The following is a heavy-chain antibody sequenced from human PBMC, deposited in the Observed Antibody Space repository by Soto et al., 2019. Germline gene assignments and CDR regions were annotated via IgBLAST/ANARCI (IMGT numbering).Heavy chain of an antibody. CDR3: ARARGYYDSSGYYYGWYFDL. D-gene: IGHD3-22*01. CDR1: GGTFSSYA. Sequence: QVQLVQSGAEVKKPGSSVKVSCKASGGTFSSYAISWVRQAPGQGLEWMGGIIPILGTANYAQKFQGRVTITADKSTSTAYMELSSLRSEDTAVYYCARARGYYDSSGYYYGWYFDLWGRGTLVTVSS. V-gene: IGHV1-69*06. CDR2: IIPILGTA. J-gene: IGHJ2*01.